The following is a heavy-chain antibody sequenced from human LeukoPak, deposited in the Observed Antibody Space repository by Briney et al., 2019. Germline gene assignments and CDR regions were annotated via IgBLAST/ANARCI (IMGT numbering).Heavy chain of an antibody. CDR2: ISGSGGST. CDR1: GFTFSSYA. D-gene: IGHD6-6*01. CDR3: AKGYSSSLYYYYYMDV. V-gene: IGHV3-23*01. J-gene: IGHJ6*03. Sequence: PGGSLRLSCAASGFTFSSYAMSWVRQAPGKGLEWVSAISGSGGSTYYADSVKGRFTISRDNPKNTLYLQMNSLRAEDTAVYYCAKGYSSSLYYYYYMDVWGKGTTVTVSS.